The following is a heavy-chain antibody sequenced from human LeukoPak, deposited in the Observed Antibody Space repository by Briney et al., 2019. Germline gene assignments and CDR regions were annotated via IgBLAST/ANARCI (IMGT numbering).Heavy chain of an antibody. Sequence: GGSLRLSCAASGFTFSSYSMNWVRQAPGKGLEWVSSISSSSSYIYYADSVKGRFTISRDNAKNSLYLQMNSLRAEDTAVYYCAGSGPGNNYDSGSYFNWGQGTLVTVSS. CDR1: GFTFSSYS. CDR2: ISSSSSYI. J-gene: IGHJ4*02. V-gene: IGHV3-21*01. CDR3: AGSGPGNNYDSGSYFN. D-gene: IGHD3-10*01.